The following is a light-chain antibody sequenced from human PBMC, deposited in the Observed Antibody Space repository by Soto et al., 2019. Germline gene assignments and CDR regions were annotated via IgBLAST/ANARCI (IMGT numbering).Light chain of an antibody. CDR2: WAS. CDR1: QSILYRSNNKNY. CDR3: QQYYSTPPYT. V-gene: IGKV4-1*01. Sequence: DIVMTQSPDSLAVSLGERATINCKSSQSILYRSNNKNYLAWYRQKPEQPPKLLIYWASIRESGVPDRISGSGSGTDFTLTISSLQAEDVAVYYCQQYYSTPPYTFGQGTKLEIK. J-gene: IGKJ2*01.